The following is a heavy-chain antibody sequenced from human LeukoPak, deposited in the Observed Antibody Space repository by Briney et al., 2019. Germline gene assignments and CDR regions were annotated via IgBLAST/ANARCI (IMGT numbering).Heavy chain of an antibody. CDR1: GFAFSNSW. CDR2: IISDGSRT. V-gene: IGHV3-74*01. CDR3: ARDGSLPDY. Sequence: GGSLRLSXAASGFAFSNSWMHWVRQSPGKGLVWVSRIISDGSRTSYAGSVKGRFTISRDNAKNTLYLQMNSLRAEDTAVYYCARDGSLPDYWGQGTLVTVSS. J-gene: IGHJ4*02.